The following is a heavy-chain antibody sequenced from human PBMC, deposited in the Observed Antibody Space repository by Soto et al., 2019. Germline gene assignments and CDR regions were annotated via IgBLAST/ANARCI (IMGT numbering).Heavy chain of an antibody. V-gene: IGHV4-4*07. D-gene: IGHD2-2*01. J-gene: IGHJ4*02. Sequence: SETLYLTCTVSGGSSSSYYWSWIRQPAGKGLEWIGRIYTSGSTNYNPSLKSRVTMSVDTSKNQFSLKLSSVTAADTAVYYCARACSSNSCYDVFDYWGQGTLVPLSS. CDR3: ARACSSNSCYDVFDY. CDR2: IYTSGST. CDR1: GGSSSSYY.